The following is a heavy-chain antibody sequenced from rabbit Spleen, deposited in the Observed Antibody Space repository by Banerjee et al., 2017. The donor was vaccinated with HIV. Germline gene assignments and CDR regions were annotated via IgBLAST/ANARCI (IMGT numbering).Heavy chain of an antibody. Sequence: QEQLVESGGGLVKPRASLTLTCTASGFSFSGSDYIYWVRQAPGKGLEWTGYIDPVFGNTYYASWVNGRFTISKTSSTTVTLQMTSLTAADTATYFCARDSGTSFSSYGMDLWGQGTLVTVS. CDR2: IDPVFGNT. V-gene: IGHV1S45*01. CDR1: GFSFSGSDY. J-gene: IGHJ3*01. CDR3: ARDSGTSFSSYGMDL. D-gene: IGHD8-1*01.